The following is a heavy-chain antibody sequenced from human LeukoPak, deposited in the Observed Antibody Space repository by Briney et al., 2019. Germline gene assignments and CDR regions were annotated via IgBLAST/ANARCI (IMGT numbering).Heavy chain of an antibody. CDR2: IYYSGST. J-gene: IGHJ3*02. D-gene: IGHD1-26*01. CDR1: GGSISSYY. V-gene: IGHV4-59*01. CDR3: ARDGRSYYAFDI. Sequence: PSETLSLTCTVSGGSISSYYWSWIPQPPGKGLEWIGYIYYSGSTNYNPSLKRRVTISVDTSKNQFSLKLSSVTAADTAVYYCARDGRSYYAFDIWGQGTMVTVSS.